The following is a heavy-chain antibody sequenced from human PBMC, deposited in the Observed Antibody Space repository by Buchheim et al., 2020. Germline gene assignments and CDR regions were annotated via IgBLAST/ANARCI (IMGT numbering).Heavy chain of an antibody. CDR3: ARSHYYDSSGYRAFDY. D-gene: IGHD3-22*01. V-gene: IGHV3-66*02. CDR2: IYSGGNT. J-gene: IGHJ4*02. CDR1: GFIVSRNY. Sequence: EVLLVESGGGLVQPGGSLRLSCAASGFIVSRNYMNWVRQAPGKGLEWVSVIYSGGNTYSADSVKGRFTISRDNSKNTVYLQMNTLRAENTAVYYCARSHYYDSSGYRAFDYWGQGTL.